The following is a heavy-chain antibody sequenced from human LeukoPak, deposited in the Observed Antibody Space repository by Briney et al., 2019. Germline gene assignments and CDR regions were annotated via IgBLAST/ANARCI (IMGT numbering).Heavy chain of an antibody. Sequence: ASVKVSCKASGYTFTGYYMHWVRQAPGQGLEWMGWISAYNSNTNYAQKKLQGRVTMTTDTSTSTAYMELRSLRSDDTAVYYCARDLRRDTSGWNSQAVLDYWGQGTLVTVSS. CDR3: ARDLRRDTSGWNSQAVLDY. CDR2: ISAYNSNT. J-gene: IGHJ4*02. D-gene: IGHD6-19*01. V-gene: IGHV1-18*04. CDR1: GYTFTGYY.